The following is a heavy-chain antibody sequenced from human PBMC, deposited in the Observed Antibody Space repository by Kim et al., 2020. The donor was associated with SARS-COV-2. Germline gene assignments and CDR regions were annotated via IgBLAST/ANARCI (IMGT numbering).Heavy chain of an antibody. V-gene: IGHV3-9*01. CDR3: AKERGSGSYYKRALDY. CDR2: ISWNSGSI. D-gene: IGHD3-10*01. CDR1: GFTFGDYA. J-gene: IGHJ4*02. Sequence: GGSLRLSCAASGFTFGDYAMHWVRQAPGKGLEWVSGISWNSGSIGYADSVKGRFTISRDNAKNSLYLQMNSLRAEDTALYYCAKERGSGSYYKRALDYWGQGTLVTVSS.